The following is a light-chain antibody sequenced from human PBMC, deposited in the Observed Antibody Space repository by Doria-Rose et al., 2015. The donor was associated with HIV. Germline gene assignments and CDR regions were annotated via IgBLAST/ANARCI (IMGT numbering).Light chain of an antibody. J-gene: IGKJ1*01. CDR3: HQYGTSLT. CDR2: DGS. Sequence: EIVMTQSPGTLSLSPGERATLSCRASQSFSSTYLAWYQQKPGQAPSLLIYDGSTRATGIPDRFSASGSGTGFTLTINRLEPEDFALYYCHQYGTSLTFGQGAKVEI. CDR1: QSFSSTY. V-gene: IGKV3-20*01.